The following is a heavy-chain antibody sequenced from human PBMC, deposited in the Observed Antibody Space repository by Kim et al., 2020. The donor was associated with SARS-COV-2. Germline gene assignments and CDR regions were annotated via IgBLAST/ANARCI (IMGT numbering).Heavy chain of an antibody. J-gene: IGHJ6*03. D-gene: IGHD3-16*01. Sequence: VKSRFTISRDNAKNSLYLQMNSLRAEDTALYYCAKDIETRGNYYYYYMDVWGKGTTVTVSS. CDR3: AKDIETRGNYYYYYMDV. V-gene: IGHV3-9*01.